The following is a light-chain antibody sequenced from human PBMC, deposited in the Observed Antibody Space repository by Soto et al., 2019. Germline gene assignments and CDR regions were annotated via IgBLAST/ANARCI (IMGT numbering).Light chain of an antibody. CDR2: QAS. CDR1: QSISIY. CDR3: QQYSRLWS. V-gene: IGKV1-5*03. Sequence: IQVTQSPATLSASVGGRVTITCRASQSISIYLAWYRQKPGKAPELLIYQASILEPGVPPRFSGDGSETDFTLTISSLQRDDFGTYYCQQYSRLWSFGQGTKVDI. J-gene: IGKJ1*01.